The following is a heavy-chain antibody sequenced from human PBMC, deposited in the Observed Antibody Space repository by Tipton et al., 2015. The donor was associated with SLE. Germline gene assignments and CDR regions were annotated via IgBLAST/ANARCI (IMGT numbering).Heavy chain of an antibody. CDR1: GGTFSSYA. CDR3: ASYNSSGGWFDP. J-gene: IGHJ5*02. CDR2: IIPIFGTA. Sequence: QLVQSGAEVKKPGSSVKVSCKASGGTFSSYAISWVRQAPGQGLEWMGGIIPIFGTANYAQKFQGRVTITADESTSTAYLQWSSLKASDTAIYYCASYNSSGGWFDPWGQGTLVTVSS. D-gene: IGHD6-13*01. V-gene: IGHV1-69*01.